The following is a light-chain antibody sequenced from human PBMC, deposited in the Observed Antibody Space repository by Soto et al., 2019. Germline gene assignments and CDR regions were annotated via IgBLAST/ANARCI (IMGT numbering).Light chain of an antibody. Sequence: SVLTQPPLASGTPGQRVTISCSGVSSNIGSNAVNWYQQFPAAAPHLLIYTNSQRPSGVPDRFSASKSGTSASLAITGLLSEDEADYHCAAWDDSLSALVFGGGTKLTVL. CDR3: AAWDDSLSALV. V-gene: IGLV1-44*01. CDR1: SSNIGSNA. J-gene: IGLJ3*02. CDR2: TNS.